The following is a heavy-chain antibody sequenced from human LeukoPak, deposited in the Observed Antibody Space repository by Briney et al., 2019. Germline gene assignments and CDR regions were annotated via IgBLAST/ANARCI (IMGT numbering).Heavy chain of an antibody. J-gene: IGHJ3*02. V-gene: IGHV3-74*01. Sequence: PGGSLRLSCAASGFTFGNSWVHWVRQAPGKGLVWVSLINADGSTATYADSVKGRFTISRDNSKNTLYLQMNSLRAEDTAVYYCAKEGSRSSGYYYDAFDIWGQGTMVTVSS. CDR3: AKEGSRSSGYYYDAFDI. CDR2: INADGSTA. D-gene: IGHD3-22*01. CDR1: GFTFGNSW.